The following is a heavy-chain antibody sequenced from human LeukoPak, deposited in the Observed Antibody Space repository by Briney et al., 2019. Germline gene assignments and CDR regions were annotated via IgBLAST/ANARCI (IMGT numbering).Heavy chain of an antibody. Sequence: PSETLSLTCTVSGGSISSGDYYWSWIRQPPGKGLEWIGYIYYSGSTYYNPSLKSRVTISVDTSENQFSLKLSSVTAADTAVYYCARQYYYDSSGYSNLDPWGQGTLVTVSS. CDR1: GGSISSGDYY. J-gene: IGHJ5*02. CDR3: ARQYYYDSSGYSNLDP. CDR2: IYYSGST. D-gene: IGHD3-22*01. V-gene: IGHV4-30-4*01.